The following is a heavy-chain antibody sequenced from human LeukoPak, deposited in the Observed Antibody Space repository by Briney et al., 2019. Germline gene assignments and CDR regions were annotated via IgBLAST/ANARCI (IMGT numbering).Heavy chain of an antibody. J-gene: IGHJ4*02. CDR2: ISSSGSTI. V-gene: IGHV3-48*03. CDR1: GFTFSSYE. CDR3: ASTIEIAAAGTGSFDY. D-gene: IGHD6-13*01. Sequence: PGGSLRLFCAASGFTFSSYEMNWVRQAPGKGLEWVSYISSSGSTIYYADSVKGRFTISRDNAKNSLYLQMNSLRAEDTAVYYCASTIEIAAAGTGSFDYWGQGTLVTVSS.